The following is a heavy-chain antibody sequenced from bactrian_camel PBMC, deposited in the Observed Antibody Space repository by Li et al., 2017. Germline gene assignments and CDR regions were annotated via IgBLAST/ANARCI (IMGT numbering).Heavy chain of an antibody. D-gene: IGHD1*01. CDR1: QSDYC. Sequence: QLVESGGGSAQAGESLTLSCVYGQSDYCMGWFRQVPGKEREGVATIDAIDKKRYADPVTGRFTISRDRTKKTLTLEMNSLKPEDTAMYYCAAAYGAGGTCRVMDVTSGYSDQGTQVTVS. V-gene: IGHV3S55*01. J-gene: IGHJ6*01. CDR2: IDAIDKK. CDR3: AAAYGAGGTCRVMDVTSGY.